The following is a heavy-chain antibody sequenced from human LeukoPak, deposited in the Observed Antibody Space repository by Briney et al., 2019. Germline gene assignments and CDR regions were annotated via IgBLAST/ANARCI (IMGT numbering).Heavy chain of an antibody. Sequence: GGSLRLSCAASGFTFSSYSMNWVRQAPGKGLEWVSSISSSSSYIYYADSVKGRFTISRDNSKNTLYLQMNSLRAEDTAVYYCAKDLWHYGGNPERYFDYWGQGTLVTVSS. CDR3: AKDLWHYGGNPERYFDY. CDR2: ISSSSSYI. CDR1: GFTFSSYS. J-gene: IGHJ4*02. V-gene: IGHV3-21*04. D-gene: IGHD4-23*01.